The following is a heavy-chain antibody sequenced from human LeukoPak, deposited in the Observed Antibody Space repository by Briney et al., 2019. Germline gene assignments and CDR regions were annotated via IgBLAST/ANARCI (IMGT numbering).Heavy chain of an antibody. D-gene: IGHD1-14*01. J-gene: IGHJ5*02. CDR1: GGSINSDAYY. CDR2: VHSSGST. Sequence: SETLSLTCTVFGGSINSDAYYWVWIRHSPGKGLEWIGNVHSSGSTYYTPSLRGRVTISVDTSRNQFSLRLSSVTAADTAVYYCAMHPGRSNSFDTWGQGILVTFSS. V-gene: IGHV4-39*01. CDR3: AMHPGRSNSFDT.